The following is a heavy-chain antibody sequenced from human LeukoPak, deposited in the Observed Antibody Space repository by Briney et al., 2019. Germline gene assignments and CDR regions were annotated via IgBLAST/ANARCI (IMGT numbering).Heavy chain of an antibody. CDR2: ISYDGSNK. D-gene: IGHD1-7*01. CDR1: GFTFSSYG. V-gene: IGHV3-30*18. CDR3: AKALSKLELTYFDY. Sequence: ERSLRLSCAASGFTFSSYGMHWVRQAPGKGLEWVAVISYDGSNKYYADSVKGRFTISRDNSKNTLYLQMNSLRAEDTAVYYCAKALSKLELTYFDYWGQGTLVTVSS. J-gene: IGHJ4*02.